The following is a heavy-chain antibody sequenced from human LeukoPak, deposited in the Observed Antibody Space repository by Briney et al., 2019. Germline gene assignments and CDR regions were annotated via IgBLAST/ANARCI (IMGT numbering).Heavy chain of an antibody. Sequence: GESLETSCKGSGYSFTTYWIGWVRQMPGKGLEWMGIIYPGDSHTRYSPSFQGHVTISADKSVSTAYLQWSSLKASDTAMYYCGRQVGATLYFDDWGQETMVTAFS. J-gene: IGHJ4*02. CDR2: IYPGDSHT. CDR3: GRQVGATLYFDD. CDR1: GYSFTTYW. V-gene: IGHV5-51*01. D-gene: IGHD1-26*01.